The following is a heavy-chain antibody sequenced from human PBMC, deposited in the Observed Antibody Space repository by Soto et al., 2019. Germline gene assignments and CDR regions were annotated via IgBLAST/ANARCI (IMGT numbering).Heavy chain of an antibody. V-gene: IGHV4-39*07. CDR2: IYYSRNT. Sequence: PSETLSLTCTVSGGSISSSSYYWGWIRQPPGKGLEWIGSIYYSRNTYYNPSLKSRVTISVDTSKNQFSLKLSSVTAADTAVYYCARVGLWFGELLSQGYYMDVWGKGTTVTVSS. CDR3: ARVGLWFGELLSQGYYMDV. D-gene: IGHD3-10*01. J-gene: IGHJ6*03. CDR1: GGSISSSSYY.